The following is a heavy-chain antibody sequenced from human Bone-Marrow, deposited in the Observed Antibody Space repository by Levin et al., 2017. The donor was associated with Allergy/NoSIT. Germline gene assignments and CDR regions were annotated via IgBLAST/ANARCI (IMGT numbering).Heavy chain of an antibody. D-gene: IGHD4-23*01. CDR1: GFTFSSYD. CDR3: ARDFLRTTVVGPEY. J-gene: IGHJ4*02. V-gene: IGHV3-30-3*01. CDR2: ISYDGYRR. Sequence: PGGSLRLSCAASGFTFSSYDMHWVRQTPGKGLEWVALISYDGYRRYYVDSVKGRFTISRDNSMNTLYLQMSSVRAADTAVYYCARDFLRTTVVGPEYWGQGTLVTVSS.